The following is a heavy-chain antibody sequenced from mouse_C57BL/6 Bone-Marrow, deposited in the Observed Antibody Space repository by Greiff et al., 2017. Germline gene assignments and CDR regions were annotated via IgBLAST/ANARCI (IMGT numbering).Heavy chain of an antibody. D-gene: IGHD1-1*01. CDR3: TNYYGSRYYFDY. CDR2: IDPENGDT. V-gene: IGHV14-4*01. CDR1: GFNIKDDY. J-gene: IGHJ2*01. Sequence: EVKLMESGAELVRPGASVKLSCTASGFNIKDDYMHWVKQRPEQGLEWIGWIDPENGDTAYASKFQGKATITADTSSNTAYLQLSSLTSEDTAVYYCTNYYGSRYYFDYWGQGTTLTVSS.